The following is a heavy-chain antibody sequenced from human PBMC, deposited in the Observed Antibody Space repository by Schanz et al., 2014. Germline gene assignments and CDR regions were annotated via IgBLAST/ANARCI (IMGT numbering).Heavy chain of an antibody. V-gene: IGHV3-66*01. J-gene: IGHJ4*02. CDR2: INSAGTT. CDR3: ARGRGYIIGQ. D-gene: IGHD3-10*01. Sequence: EVQLEVSGGGLVQPGGSLRLSCAVSGFSVSNTYMHWVRQPPGKGLEWVSVINSAGTTYYADSVKGRFTFSRDSSKNTVYLQMDSLRADDTSVYYCARGRGYIIGQWGQGILVTVSS. CDR1: GFSVSNTY.